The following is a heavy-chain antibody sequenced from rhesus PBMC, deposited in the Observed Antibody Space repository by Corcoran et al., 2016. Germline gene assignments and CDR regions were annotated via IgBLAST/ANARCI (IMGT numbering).Heavy chain of an antibody. CDR1: GFSLSTSGMG. CDR2: IYWDDDK. D-gene: IGHD4-23*01. Sequence: QVTLKESGPALVKPTQTLTLTCTFSGFSLSTSGMGLGWIRQHPRKALEWLASIYWDDDKYYSTSLKSRLPISKDTSKNQVVLTMTNMDPVDTATYYCARVQGRTVTTYFDYWGQGVLVTVSS. J-gene: IGHJ4*01. V-gene: IGHV2S1*01. CDR3: ARVQGRTVTTYFDY.